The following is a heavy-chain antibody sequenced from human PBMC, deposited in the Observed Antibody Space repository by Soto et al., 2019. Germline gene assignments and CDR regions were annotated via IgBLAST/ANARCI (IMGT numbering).Heavy chain of an antibody. J-gene: IGHJ5*02. D-gene: IGHD2-2*01. CDR2: VYLGDSDS. V-gene: IGHV5-51*01. Sequence: ESLKISCKDSGYSSMNYWVTWVRQMPGKGLEWMGSVYLGDSDSRYSPSFQGQVTISADKSTRTAYLQWNALKASDTAMYYCATSLGYCISANCRNWYDPWGQGTLVTVSS. CDR3: ATSLGYCISANCRNWYDP. CDR1: GYSSMNYW.